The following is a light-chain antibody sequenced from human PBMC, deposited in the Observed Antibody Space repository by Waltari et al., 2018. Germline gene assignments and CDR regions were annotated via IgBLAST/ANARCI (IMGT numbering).Light chain of an antibody. CDR1: SGDIGGSDF. Sequence: QSALTQPASVSASPGQSITIPCPGTSGDIGGSDFVSWYQHHPGRAPNVLIFDVNHRPSGIPDRFSGSKSGNTASLTISGLQAEDDADYYCSSPSTNNVFVFGGGTKVTVL. J-gene: IGLJ2*01. CDR2: DVN. V-gene: IGLV2-14*01. CDR3: SSPSTNNVFV.